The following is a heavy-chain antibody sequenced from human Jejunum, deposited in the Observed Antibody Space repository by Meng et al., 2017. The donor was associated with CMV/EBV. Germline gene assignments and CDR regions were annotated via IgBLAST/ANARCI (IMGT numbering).Heavy chain of an antibody. CDR3: AREKSSCTSSTCYGVDS. CDR2: IHTSGTT. D-gene: IGHD2-2*01. J-gene: IGHJ4*02. Sequence: QVKLQESGPGLGKPSETLSLTCTVSDGSISSYYWSWIRQSAGKGLEWIGRIHTSGTTNYNPSLKSRVTLSLDTSKDQFSLKLTSVTAADTAVYYCAREKSSCTSSTCYGVDSWGQGTLVTVSS. CDR1: DGSISSYY. V-gene: IGHV4-4*07.